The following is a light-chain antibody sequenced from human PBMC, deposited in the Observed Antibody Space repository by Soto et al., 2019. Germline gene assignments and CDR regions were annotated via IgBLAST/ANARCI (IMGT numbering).Light chain of an antibody. CDR2: DIS. CDR1: QSVSSN. J-gene: IGKJ4*01. V-gene: IGKV3D-15*01. Sequence: EIVMSQSPATLSVSPGERATLSCRASQSVSSNLAWYQQKPGQAPSLLIYDISARATGIPTRFSGSGSGTEFTLTISSLQSEDFAVYYCQQYNGWPLTFGGGTKVDI. CDR3: QQYNGWPLT.